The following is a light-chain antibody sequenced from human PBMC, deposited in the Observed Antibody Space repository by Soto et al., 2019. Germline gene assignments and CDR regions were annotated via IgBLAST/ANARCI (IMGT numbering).Light chain of an antibody. Sequence: DIQMTQSPSTLSASVGDRVTITCRASQSISSWLAWYQQKPGKAPKLLICDASSLESGVPSRFSGSGSGTEFSLTISSLQPEDFATYYCLCYITYPWTFGQGTKVDIK. V-gene: IGKV1-5*01. CDR2: DAS. J-gene: IGKJ1*01. CDR3: LCYITYPWT. CDR1: QSISSW.